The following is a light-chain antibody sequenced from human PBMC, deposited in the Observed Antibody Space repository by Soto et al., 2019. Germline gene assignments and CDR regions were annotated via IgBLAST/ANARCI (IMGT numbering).Light chain of an antibody. V-gene: IGKV3-20*01. CDR2: GAS. CDR3: QQYGRSPPFT. J-gene: IGKJ2*01. Sequence: EIVLTQSPGTLSLSPGERATLSCRASQSVSSTYIAWYQQNPGQAPRLLIYGASNRATGIPDRFSGSGSGTDFTRTISRLEPEDFALYFCQQYGRSPPFTFGQGTEVEIK. CDR1: QSVSSTY.